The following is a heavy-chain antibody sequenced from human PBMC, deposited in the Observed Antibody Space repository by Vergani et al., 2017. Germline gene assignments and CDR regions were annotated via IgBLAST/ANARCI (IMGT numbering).Heavy chain of an antibody. D-gene: IGHD3-3*01. V-gene: IGHV4-61*02. CDR2: IYTSGST. Sequence: QVQLQESGPGLVKPSQTLSLTCTVSGGSISSGSYYWSWIRQPAGKGLEWIGRIYTSGSTNYNPSLKSRVTISVDTSKNQFSLKLSSVTAADTAVYYCARDGEGFLEWLLAQQNYYYYGMDVGGQGTTVTVSS. CDR3: ARDGEGFLEWLLAQQNYYYYGMDV. CDR1: GGSISSGSYY. J-gene: IGHJ6*02.